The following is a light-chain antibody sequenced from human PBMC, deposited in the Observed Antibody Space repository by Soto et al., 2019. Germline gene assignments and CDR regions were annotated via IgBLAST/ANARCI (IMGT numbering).Light chain of an antibody. V-gene: IGLV2-14*01. J-gene: IGLJ2*01. CDR2: DVN. CDR3: TSYASGSSQVV. Sequence: QSVLTQPASVSGSPGQSITLSCTGTSSDIGGYDYVSWYQRHPGKAPKLIIYDVNNRPSGVSNRFSGSKSGNTASLTISGLQAEDEADYYCTSYASGSSQVVFGGGTKVT. CDR1: SSDIGGYDY.